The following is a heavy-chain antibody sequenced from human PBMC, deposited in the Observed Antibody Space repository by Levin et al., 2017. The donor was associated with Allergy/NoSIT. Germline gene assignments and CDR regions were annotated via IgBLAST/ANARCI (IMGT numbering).Heavy chain of an antibody. V-gene: IGHV4-39*01. CDR2: IFYSGST. D-gene: IGHD6-13*01. Sequence: SETLSLTCTVSGGSINTNDYYWGWIRQPPGEGLEWIGTIFYSGSTYYNPSLKSRVTISVDTSKNQFSLKLTSVTAADTAVYYCARQKTIAAAFYWGQGTLVTVSS. J-gene: IGHJ4*01. CDR3: ARQKTIAAAFY. CDR1: GGSINTNDYY.